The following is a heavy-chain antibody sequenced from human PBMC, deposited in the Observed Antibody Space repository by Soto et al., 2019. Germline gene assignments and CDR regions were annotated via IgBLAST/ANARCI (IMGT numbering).Heavy chain of an antibody. D-gene: IGHD6-25*01. Sequence: SSETVRLTVAYGRGVIISYCWTWIRQPPGRGLEWIGYISYSGTTNYNASLKSRVTISVDTSANQFSLRVRSVTAADTAVYYCATISGSGEVSPYFYHRGQGARVTISS. J-gene: IGHJ4*02. V-gene: IGHV4-59*01. CDR3: ATISGSGEVSPYFYH. CDR1: RGVIISYC. CDR2: ISYSGTT.